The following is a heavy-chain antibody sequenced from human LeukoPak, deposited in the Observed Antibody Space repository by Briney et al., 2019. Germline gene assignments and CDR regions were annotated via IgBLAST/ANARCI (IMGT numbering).Heavy chain of an antibody. Sequence: GGSLRLSCAASGFTFSSYGMSWVRQAPGKGLEWVSVIYSGGSTYYADSVKGRFTISRDNSKNTLYLQMNSLRAEDTAVYYCARLRYSGSPRGAFDIWGQGTMVTVSS. CDR3: ARLRYSGSPRGAFDI. D-gene: IGHD1-26*01. V-gene: IGHV3-53*01. CDR1: GFTFSSYG. CDR2: IYSGGST. J-gene: IGHJ3*02.